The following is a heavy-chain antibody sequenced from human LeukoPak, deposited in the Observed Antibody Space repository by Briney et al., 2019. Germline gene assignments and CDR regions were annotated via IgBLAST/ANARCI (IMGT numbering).Heavy chain of an antibody. D-gene: IGHD6-13*01. Sequence: SETLSLTCTVSGASISSYYWNWIRQPPGKGLEWIGYIYNTGSTNYNPSLKSRVTISVDTSKNQFSLKLSSVTAADTAVYYCAREVSSSWYSIDYWGQGTLVTVSS. CDR3: AREVSSSWYSIDY. V-gene: IGHV4-59*01. J-gene: IGHJ4*02. CDR2: IYNTGST. CDR1: GASISSYY.